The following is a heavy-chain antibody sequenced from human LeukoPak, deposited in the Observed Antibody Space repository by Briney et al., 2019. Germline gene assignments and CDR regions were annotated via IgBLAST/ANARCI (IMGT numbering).Heavy chain of an antibody. CDR3: ARDYSGSYTH. CDR1: GYTFTDYY. CDR2: IHPNSGDA. Sequence: ASVKVSRKASGYTFTDYYIHWVRQAPGQGLEWMGLIHPNSGDAYYAQKFRGRVTMTRDTSITTAYVELDRLTSDDTAVYYCARDYSGSYTHWAQGTLVTISS. V-gene: IGHV1-2*06. J-gene: IGHJ4*02. D-gene: IGHD1-26*01.